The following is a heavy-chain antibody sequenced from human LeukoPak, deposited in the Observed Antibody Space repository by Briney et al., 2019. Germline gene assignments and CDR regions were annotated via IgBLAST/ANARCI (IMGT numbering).Heavy chain of an antibody. J-gene: IGHJ4*02. CDR3: ARVSYYYDSSGSLGY. D-gene: IGHD3-22*01. V-gene: IGHV1-2*02. CDR2: INPNSGGT. CDR1: GYTFTGYY. Sequence: ASVKVSCKASGYTFTGYYMHWVRQAPGQGLEWMGWINPNSGGTNYAQKFQGRVTMTGDTSISTAYMELSRLRSDDTAVYYCARVSYYYDSSGSLGYWGQGTLVTVSS.